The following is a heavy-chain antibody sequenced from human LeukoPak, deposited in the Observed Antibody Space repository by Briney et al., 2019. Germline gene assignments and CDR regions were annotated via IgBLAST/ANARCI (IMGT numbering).Heavy chain of an antibody. V-gene: IGHV3-30*18. CDR2: ISYDGSNK. J-gene: IGHJ4*02. CDR3: AKNAAEGSTSWFNFDY. D-gene: IGHD6-13*01. CDR1: GFTFSNYG. Sequence: PGRSLRLSCAASGFTFSNYGMHWVRQAPGKGLEWVAVISYDGSNKYYTDSVKDRFTISRDNSKNTLYLQMNSLRAEDTAVYYCAKNAAEGSTSWFNFDYWGQGTLVTVSS.